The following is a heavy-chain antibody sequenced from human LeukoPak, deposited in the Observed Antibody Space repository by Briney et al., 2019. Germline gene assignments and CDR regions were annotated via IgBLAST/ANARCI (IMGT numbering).Heavy chain of an antibody. J-gene: IGHJ4*02. V-gene: IGHV3-21*01. CDR3: AGGYSSGWFNEGDY. CDR1: GFTFSTYS. D-gene: IGHD6-19*01. Sequence: PGGSLRLSCAASGFTFSTYSMNWVRQAPGKGLEWVSSISSGSSDIYYADSVKGRFTISRDNAKNSLYLQMNSLRAEDTAVYYCAGGYSSGWFNEGDYWGQGTLVTVSS. CDR2: ISSGSSDI.